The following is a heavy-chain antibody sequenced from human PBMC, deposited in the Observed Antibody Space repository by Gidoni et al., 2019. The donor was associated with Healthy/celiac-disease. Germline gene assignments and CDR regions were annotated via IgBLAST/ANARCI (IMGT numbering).Heavy chain of an antibody. CDR1: GFSLSNARMG. D-gene: IGHD2-8*02. V-gene: IGHV2-26*01. CDR3: ARIAGSPKHPGPHFDY. J-gene: IGHJ4*02. Sequence: QVTLTESGPVMVKPTETLTLTCTVSGFSLSNARMGVSWIRQPPGKALEWLAHIFSNDEKSYSTSLKSRLTISKDTSKSQVVLTMTNMDPVDTATYYCARIAGSPKHPGPHFDYWGQGTLVTVSS. CDR2: IFSNDEK.